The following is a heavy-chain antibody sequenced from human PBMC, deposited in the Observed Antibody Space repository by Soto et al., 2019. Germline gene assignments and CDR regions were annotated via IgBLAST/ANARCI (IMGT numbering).Heavy chain of an antibody. CDR1: GFSLSTSGVG. CDR2: IYWNDDK. Sequence: QITLKESGPTLVKPTQTLTLTCTFSGFSLSTSGVGVGWIRQPPGRALEWLALIYWNDDKRYSPSLKSRLTITKDTSKNQVVLTMTNMDPVDTATYYCAHSGSGGGFGELDYFDYWGQGTLVTVSS. J-gene: IGHJ4*02. V-gene: IGHV2-5*01. CDR3: AHSGSGGGFGELDYFDY. D-gene: IGHD3-10*01.